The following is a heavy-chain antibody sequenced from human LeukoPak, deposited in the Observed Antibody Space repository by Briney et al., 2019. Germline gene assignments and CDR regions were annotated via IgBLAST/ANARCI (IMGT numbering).Heavy chain of an antibody. CDR3: ARLMYYYGSGNYYYGMDV. J-gene: IGHJ6*02. D-gene: IGHD3-10*01. CDR2: IYYSGST. CDR1: GGSISSYY. Sequence: SETLSLTCTVSGGSISSYYWSWIRQPPGKGLEWIGYIYYSGSTNHNPSLKSRVTISVDTSKNQFSLKLSSVTAADTAVYYCARLMYYYGSGNYYYGMDVWGQGTTVTVSS. V-gene: IGHV4-59*08.